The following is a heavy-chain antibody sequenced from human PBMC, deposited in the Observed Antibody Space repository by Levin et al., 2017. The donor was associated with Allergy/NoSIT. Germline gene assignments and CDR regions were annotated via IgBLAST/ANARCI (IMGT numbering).Heavy chain of an antibody. V-gene: IGHV3-23*01. J-gene: IGHJ4*02. D-gene: IGHD6-19*01. CDR1: GFTFSSYA. CDR2: ISGSGAST. CDR3: AKDAGYSSAWYEGHFDY. Sequence: GGSGRLSCAASGFTFSSYAMSWVRQAPGKGRKWVSAISGSGASTYYADSVKGRVTISRDNSKNTLYLQMNSLRAEDTSVYYCAKDAGYSSAWYEGHFDYWGQGTLVTVSS.